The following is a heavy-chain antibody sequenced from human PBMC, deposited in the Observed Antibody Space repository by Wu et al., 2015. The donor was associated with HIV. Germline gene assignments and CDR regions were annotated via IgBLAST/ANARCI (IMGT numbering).Heavy chain of an antibody. Sequence: VQVSGAGGEGTPSGPSVKGSPARLLEAPSAAMLSGWVRQAPGQGLEWMGGIIPIFGTANYAQKFQGRVTITADESTSTAYMELSSLRSEDTAVYYCARRDKYCSSTSCYNGFDYWGQGTLVTVSS. CDR3: ARRDKYCSSTSCYNGFDY. J-gene: IGHJ4*02. V-gene: IGHV1-69*01. CDR1: EAPSAAML. CDR2: IIPIFGTA. D-gene: IGHD2-2*02.